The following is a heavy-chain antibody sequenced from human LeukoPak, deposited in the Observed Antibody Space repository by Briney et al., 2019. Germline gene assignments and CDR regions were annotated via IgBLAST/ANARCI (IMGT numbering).Heavy chain of an antibody. CDR2: IYSGGST. J-gene: IGHJ4*02. CDR3: ARRGYGDYAPFDY. Sequence: SGGSLRLSCAVSGFTVSSNYMSWVRQAPGKGLEWVSIIYSGGSTYYADSAKGRFTISRDNSKNTLYLQMNSLRAEDTAVYYCARRGYGDYAPFDYWGQGALVTVSS. V-gene: IGHV3-66*04. D-gene: IGHD4-17*01. CDR1: GFTVSSNY.